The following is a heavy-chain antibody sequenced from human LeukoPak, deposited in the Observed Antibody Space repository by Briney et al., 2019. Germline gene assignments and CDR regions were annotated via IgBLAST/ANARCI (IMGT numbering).Heavy chain of an antibody. V-gene: IGHV3-30*03. Sequence: GGSLRLSCAASGFTFSSYGMHWVRQAPGKGLEWVAVISHDGSNKYYADSVKGRFTISRDNSKNTLYLQMNSLRVEDTAVYYCASAWHLGIVVVMLDSWGQGTLVTVSS. J-gene: IGHJ4*02. D-gene: IGHD3-22*01. CDR3: ASAWHLGIVVVMLDS. CDR2: ISHDGSNK. CDR1: GFTFSSYG.